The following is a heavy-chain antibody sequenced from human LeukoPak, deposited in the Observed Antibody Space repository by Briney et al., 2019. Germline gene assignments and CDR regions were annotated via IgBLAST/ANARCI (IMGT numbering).Heavy chain of an antibody. CDR3: TRSDWFDP. V-gene: IGHV3-74*01. CDR2: INSDGSTT. CDR1: GFTFRSYS. J-gene: IGHJ5*02. Sequence: GGSLRLSCAASGFTFRSYSMHWVRHAPGKGLVWVSRINSDGSTTSYANSVKGRFTISRDNARNTLYLQMNSLRGEDTAVYYCTRSDWFDPWGQGTLVTVSS.